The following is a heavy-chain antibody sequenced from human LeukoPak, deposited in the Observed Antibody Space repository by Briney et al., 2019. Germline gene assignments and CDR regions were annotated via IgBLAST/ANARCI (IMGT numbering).Heavy chain of an antibody. J-gene: IGHJ6*03. D-gene: IGHD5-12*01. Sequence: GASVKVSLTASGYTFTGSLINWVRQAPGQGLEWMGWINPHNDDTYFLQTLPDGVTITTDTSTTHAYMELRSRRSDGTAIYCCATIQWDYYNYMVLGG. CDR1: GYTFTGSL. CDR2: INPHNDDT. CDR3: ATIQWDYYNYMVL. V-gene: IGHV1-18*01.